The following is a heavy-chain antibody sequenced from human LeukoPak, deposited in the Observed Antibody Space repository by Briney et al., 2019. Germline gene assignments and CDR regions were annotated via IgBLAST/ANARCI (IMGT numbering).Heavy chain of an antibody. CDR3: AKGALVGATGSLYYYYYMDV. CDR2: IRYDGNNK. CDR1: GFTFSTYG. V-gene: IGHV3-30*02. D-gene: IGHD1-26*01. J-gene: IGHJ6*03. Sequence: PGGSLRLSCAASGFTFSTYGMHWVRQAPGKGLEWVTFIRYDGNNKNYADSVKGRFTISNDHSKNTLYLQMNSLRAEDTAVYYCAKGALVGATGSLYYYYYMDVWGKGTTVTVSS.